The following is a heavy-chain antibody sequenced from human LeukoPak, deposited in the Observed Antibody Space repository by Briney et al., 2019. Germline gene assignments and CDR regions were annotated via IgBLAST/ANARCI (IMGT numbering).Heavy chain of an antibody. J-gene: IGHJ5*02. CDR1: GDSISTYY. CDR3: ARARPPWELLFDP. V-gene: IGHV4-59*01. CDR2: IYYRVTS. Sequence: SETLSLTCAVSGDSISTYYWSWIRQPPGKGLEWIGYIYYRVTSDYNPSLKSRVTMSVDMSTRQISLKLSSVTAADTAVYYCARARPPWELLFDPWGQGTLVTVSS. D-gene: IGHD1-26*01.